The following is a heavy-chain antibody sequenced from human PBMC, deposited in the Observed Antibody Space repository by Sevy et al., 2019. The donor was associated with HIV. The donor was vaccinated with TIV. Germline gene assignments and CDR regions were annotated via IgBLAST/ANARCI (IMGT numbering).Heavy chain of an antibody. V-gene: IGHV3-30*02. CDR1: GFTFRDYG. CDR3: AKEVIYYYIDV. Sequence: GGYLRLSCAASGFTFRDYGMHWVRQAPGKGLEWVTFIDYDGNEKHYADSVKGRFTISRDNAQNTLYLQMNSLGDGDTAVYYCAKEVIYYYIDVWGKGTTVTVSS. CDR2: IDYDGNEK. J-gene: IGHJ6*03.